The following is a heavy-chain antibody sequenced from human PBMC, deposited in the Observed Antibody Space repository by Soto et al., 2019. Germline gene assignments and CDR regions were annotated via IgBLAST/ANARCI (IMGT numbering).Heavy chain of an antibody. J-gene: IGHJ4*02. V-gene: IGHV1-69*01. CDR3: ARGGITMVRGVIAHDY. D-gene: IGHD3-10*01. CDR2: IIPIFGTA. Sequence: QVQLVQSGAEVKKPGSSVKVSCKASGGTFSSYAISWVRQAPGQGLEWMGGIIPIFGTANYAQKFQGRVTITADESTSTAYMELSSLRSEYTAVYYCARGGITMVRGVIAHDYWGQGTLVTVSS. CDR1: GGTFSSYA.